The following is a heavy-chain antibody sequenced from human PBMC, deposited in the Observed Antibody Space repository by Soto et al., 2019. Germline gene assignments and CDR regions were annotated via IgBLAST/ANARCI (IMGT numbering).Heavy chain of an antibody. CDR1: GYSFTNYG. CDR2: ISVYYGYS. J-gene: IGHJ4*02. D-gene: IGHD6-13*01. V-gene: IGHV1-18*01. CDR3: ARNSSTWSDF. Sequence: QVHLVQSAAEVKKPGASVKVSCKTSGYSFTNYGISWVRQAPGQGLQWMGWISVYYGYSNYAQKFXYRVTLTTDTSRSTAYMELRNLRSDDTAVYYCARNSSTWSDFWGQGTLVTVSS.